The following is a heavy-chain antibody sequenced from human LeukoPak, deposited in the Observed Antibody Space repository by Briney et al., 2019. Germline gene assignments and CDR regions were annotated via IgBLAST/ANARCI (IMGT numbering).Heavy chain of an antibody. CDR3: TREQWGYCSTNSCPLGY. D-gene: IGHD2-2*01. CDR1: GFTFSSYA. V-gene: IGHV3-64*01. J-gene: IGHJ4*02. Sequence: GGSLRLSCAASGFTFSSYAMHWVRQAPGKGLEYVSAISSNGGSTYYANSVKGRFTISRDNSKNTLYLQMGSLRAEDMAVYYCTREQWGYCSTNSCPLGYWGQGTLVTVSS. CDR2: ISSNGGST.